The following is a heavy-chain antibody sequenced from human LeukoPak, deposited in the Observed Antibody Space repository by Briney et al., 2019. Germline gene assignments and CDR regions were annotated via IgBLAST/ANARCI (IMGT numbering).Heavy chain of an antibody. V-gene: IGHV1-18*01. CDR2: ISAYNGNT. Sequence: ASVKVSCKASGYTFTSYGISWVRQAPGQGLEWMGWISAYNGNTNYAQKLQGRVTMTTDTSTSTAYMELRSLRSDDTAVYYCARVPTRYNWSDVSIQFDYWGQGTLVTVSS. CDR1: GYTFTSYG. D-gene: IGHD1-1*01. J-gene: IGHJ4*02. CDR3: ARVPTRYNWSDVSIQFDY.